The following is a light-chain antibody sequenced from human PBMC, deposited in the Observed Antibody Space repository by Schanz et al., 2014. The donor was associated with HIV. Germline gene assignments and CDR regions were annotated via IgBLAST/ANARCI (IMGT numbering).Light chain of an antibody. V-gene: IGKV3-20*01. CDR1: QSVSTY. CDR3: QHYGT. J-gene: IGKJ2*01. CDR2: GAS. Sequence: EIVLTQSPATLSLSPGERATLSCRASQSVSTYLAWYQQKPGQSPRLLIYGASKRATGIPPRFSGSGSGTDFTLTISGLQPEDFAMYYCQHYGTFGQGTKLEIK.